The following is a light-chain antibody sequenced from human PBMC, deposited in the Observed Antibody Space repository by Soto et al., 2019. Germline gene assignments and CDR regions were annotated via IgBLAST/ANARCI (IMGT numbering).Light chain of an antibody. CDR3: LQHHSYPQT. V-gene: IGKV1-17*03. J-gene: IGKJ1*01. CDR2: AAS. CDR1: QGIYNN. Sequence: DIQMNQSSSAMSASFGDRVTIPCRARQGIYNNLAWFQQQPGKVPKRLIYAASSLQSGVPSRFSGSGSETEFTLTISSLQPEDFATYYCLQHHSYPQTFGQGTKVEIK.